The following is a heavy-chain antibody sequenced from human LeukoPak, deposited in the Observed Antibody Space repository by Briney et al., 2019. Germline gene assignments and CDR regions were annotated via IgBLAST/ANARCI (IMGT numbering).Heavy chain of an antibody. CDR1: GFTFSSYW. J-gene: IGHJ1*01. V-gene: IGHV3-74*01. Sequence: GGSLRLSCAASGFTFSSYWMHWVRQAPGKGLVWVSRINSDGSSTSYADSVKGRFTISRDNARNSLYLQMNSLRDEDTAVYYCARSYYDNSGYYRHWGQGTLVSVSS. D-gene: IGHD3-22*01. CDR3: ARSYYDNSGYYRH. CDR2: INSDGSST.